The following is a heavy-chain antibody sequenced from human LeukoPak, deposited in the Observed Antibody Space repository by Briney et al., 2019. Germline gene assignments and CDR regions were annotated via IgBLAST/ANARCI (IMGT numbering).Heavy chain of an antibody. CDR3: ARSIVVVTVIQPFDY. V-gene: IGHV4-34*01. J-gene: IGHJ4*02. Sequence: SETLSLTCAVYGGSFSGYYWSWIRQPPGKGLEWIGEINHSGSTNYNPSLKSRVTISVDTSKNQFSLKLSSVTAADTAVYYCARSIVVVTVIQPFDYWGQGTLVTVSS. CDR1: GGSFSGYY. D-gene: IGHD2-21*02. CDR2: INHSGST.